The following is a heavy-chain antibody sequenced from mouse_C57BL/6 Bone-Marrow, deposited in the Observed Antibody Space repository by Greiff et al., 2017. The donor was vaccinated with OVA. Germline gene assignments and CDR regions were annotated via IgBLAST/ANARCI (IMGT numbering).Heavy chain of an antibody. CDR3: AYSNYYAMDY. Sequence: VQLQQSGPELVKPGASVKISCKASGYTFTDYYMNWVKQSHGKSLEWIGDINPNNGGTSYNQKFKGKATLTVDKSSSPAYMELRSLTSEDSAVYYCAYSNYYAMDYWGQGTSVTVSS. CDR2: INPNNGGT. D-gene: IGHD2-5*01. V-gene: IGHV1-26*01. CDR1: GYTFTDYY. J-gene: IGHJ4*01.